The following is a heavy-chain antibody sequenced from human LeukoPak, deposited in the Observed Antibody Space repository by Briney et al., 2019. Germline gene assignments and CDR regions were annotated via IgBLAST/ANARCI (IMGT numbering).Heavy chain of an antibody. CDR1: GFTFSSYG. D-gene: IGHD4-11*01. V-gene: IGHV3-30*03. CDR2: ISYDGSNK. J-gene: IGHJ4*02. Sequence: GGSLRLSCAASGFTFSSYGMHWVRQAPGKGLEWVAVISYDGSNKYYADSVKGRFTISRDNSKNTLYLQMNSLRAEDTAVYYCARGGVAVTTFRWFDFWGQGTLVTVSS. CDR3: ARGGVAVTTFRWFDF.